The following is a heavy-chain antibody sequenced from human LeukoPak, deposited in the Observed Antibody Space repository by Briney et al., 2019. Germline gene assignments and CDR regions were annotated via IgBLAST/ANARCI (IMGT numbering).Heavy chain of an antibody. CDR1: GGSISSYY. CDR2: IYYSGST. J-gene: IGHJ4*02. V-gene: IGHV4-59*08. CDR3: ARHPGGYDGPHYFDY. Sequence: SETLSLTCTVPGGSISSYYWSWIRQPPGKGLEWIGYIYYSGSTNHNPSLKSRVTISADTSKNQFFLKLSSVTAADTAVYYCARHPGGYDGPHYFDYWGQGTLVTVSA. D-gene: IGHD5-12*01.